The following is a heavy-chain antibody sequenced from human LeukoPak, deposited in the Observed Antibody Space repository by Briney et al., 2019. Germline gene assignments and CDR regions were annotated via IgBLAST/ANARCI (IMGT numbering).Heavy chain of an antibody. V-gene: IGHV3-30*01. CDR3: ARTVVVPAADKGFDY. CDR1: GFTFSNYA. J-gene: IGHJ4*02. D-gene: IGHD2-2*01. CDR2: ISYDGSNK. Sequence: GGSVRLSCAASGFTFSNYAMHWVRQAPGKGPEWVAVISYDGSNKYYADSVKGQFTISRDNSKNTLYLQMNSLRTEDTAVYYCARTVVVPAADKGFDYWGQGTLVTVSS.